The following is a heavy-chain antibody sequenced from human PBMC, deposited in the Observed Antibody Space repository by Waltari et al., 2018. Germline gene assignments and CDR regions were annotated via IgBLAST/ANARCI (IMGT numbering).Heavy chain of an antibody. CDR2: IIPIFGTA. CDR1: GGTFSSYA. Sequence: QVQLVQSGAEVKKPGSSVKVSCKASGGTFSSYAISWVRQAPGQGLEWMGRIIPIFGTANYAQKFQGRVTITTDESTSTAYMELSSLRSEDTAVYYCARGIVGATKSPVDAFDIWGQGTMVTVSS. D-gene: IGHD1-26*01. V-gene: IGHV1-69*05. J-gene: IGHJ3*02. CDR3: ARGIVGATKSPVDAFDI.